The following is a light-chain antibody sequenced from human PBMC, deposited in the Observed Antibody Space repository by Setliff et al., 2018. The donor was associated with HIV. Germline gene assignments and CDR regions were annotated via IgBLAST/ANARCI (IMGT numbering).Light chain of an antibody. CDR1: SSDVGNYNY. CDR2: EVS. V-gene: IGLV2-14*01. CDR3: AAWDDRLNGYV. J-gene: IGLJ1*01. Sequence: QSALTQPASVSGSPGQSITISCTGTSSDVGNYNYVSWYQQHPGKAPKVMIYEVSNRPSGVSNRFSGSKSGNTASLTISGLQAEDEADYYCAAWDDRLNGYVFGTGTKVTVL.